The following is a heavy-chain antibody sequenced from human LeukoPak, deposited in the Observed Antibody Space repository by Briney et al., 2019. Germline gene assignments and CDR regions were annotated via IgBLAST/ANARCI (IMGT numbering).Heavy chain of an antibody. V-gene: IGHV3-74*01. CDR2: INSDGSST. D-gene: IGHD3-10*01. J-gene: IGHJ4*02. CDR1: GFTFSSYW. Sequence: PGGSLRLSCAASGFTFSSYWMHWVRQAPGKGLVWVSRINSDGSSTSYADSVKGRFTISRDSAKNSLYLQMNSLRAEDMALYYCAKGAFGDLSYYFNYWGQGTLVTVSS. CDR3: AKGAFGDLSYYFNY.